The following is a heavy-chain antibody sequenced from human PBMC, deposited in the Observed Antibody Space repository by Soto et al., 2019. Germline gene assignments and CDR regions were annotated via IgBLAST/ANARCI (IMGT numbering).Heavy chain of an antibody. J-gene: IGHJ3*01. D-gene: IGHD2-8*01. Sequence: EVQLLESGGGLVQPGGSLRLSCTASGFSFSSYAMSWVRQAPGKGLEWVSVISGSTATIHYAYSVKGRFTITRANSKHTLYLQMNSLTAEATAVHYCAKGRKGYHATNGSPSAFDVWGQGTMVTVSP. V-gene: IGHV3-23*01. CDR2: ISGSTATI. CDR1: GFSFSSYA. CDR3: AKGRKGYHATNGSPSAFDV.